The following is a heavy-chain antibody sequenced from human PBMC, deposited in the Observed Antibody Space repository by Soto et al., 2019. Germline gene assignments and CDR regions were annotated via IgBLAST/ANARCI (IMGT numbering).Heavy chain of an antibody. Sequence: EVQLVESGGGLVQPGGSLKLSFAASGCTFSGSAMHWVRQASGKGLEWVVRIRSKPNNYAIAYGASVKGRFTISRDDSKNTAYLEMNSLNIEDTDVYNCSRKASDYWSGKPQYYLEVWGKGTTVTVSS. CDR3: SRKASDYWSGKPQYYLEV. D-gene: IGHD3-3*01. CDR2: IRSKPNNYAI. J-gene: IGHJ6*03. CDR1: GCTFSGSA. V-gene: IGHV3-73*01.